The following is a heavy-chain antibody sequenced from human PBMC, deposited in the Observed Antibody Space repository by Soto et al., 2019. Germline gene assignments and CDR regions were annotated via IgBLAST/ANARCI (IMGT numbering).Heavy chain of an antibody. V-gene: IGHV5-10-1*03. D-gene: IGHD1-26*01. CDR1: GYSFTSYW. CDR2: IDPSDSYI. J-gene: IGHJ6*02. CDR3: ARRLGKANYGMAV. Sequence: EVQLVQSGAEMKKPGESLRISCQGSGYSFTSYWISWVRQMPGKGLEWMGRIDPSDSYISYSPSFQGHVTISIDKSNTTADLQWSTLQASDTAVYFCARRLGKANYGMAVWGQGTTVTVSS.